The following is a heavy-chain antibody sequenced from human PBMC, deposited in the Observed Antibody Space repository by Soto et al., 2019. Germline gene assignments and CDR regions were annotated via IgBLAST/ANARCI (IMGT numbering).Heavy chain of an antibody. CDR2: IYFNGNT. V-gene: IGHV4-59*13. J-gene: IGHJ5*02. CDR1: AASFSKYY. D-gene: IGHD4-17*01. CDR3: GRRNSGGNWFDP. Sequence: KPSETLSLTCTVSAASFSKYYWTWIRQPPGKGLEWIGYIYFNGNTNYNPSLKRRATISVDTSKTQFSLKLTSLTAADTAVYYCGRRNSGGNWFDPWGPGTLVTVS.